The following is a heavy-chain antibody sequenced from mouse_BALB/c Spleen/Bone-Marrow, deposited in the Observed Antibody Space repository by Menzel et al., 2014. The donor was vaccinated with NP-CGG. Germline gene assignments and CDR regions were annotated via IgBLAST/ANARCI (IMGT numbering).Heavy chain of an antibody. CDR2: ILPGSGST. J-gene: IGHJ2*01. Sequence: VQLQQSGAELMKPGASMKIPCKATGYTFSSYWIEWVKQRPGHGLEWIGEILPGSGSTNYNEQFKGKATFTADASSSTAYMELSSLTSEDSAVYYCARFYYGNPTGYFDYWGQGTTLTVSS. CDR3: ARFYYGNPTGYFDY. CDR1: GYTFSSYW. V-gene: IGHV1-9*01. D-gene: IGHD2-1*01.